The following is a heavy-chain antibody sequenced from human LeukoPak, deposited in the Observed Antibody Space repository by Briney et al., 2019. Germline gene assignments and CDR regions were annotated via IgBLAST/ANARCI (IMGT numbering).Heavy chain of an antibody. J-gene: IGHJ4*02. V-gene: IGHV4-38-2*02. CDR1: GYSINSVYY. Sequence: SETLSLTCTVSGYSINSVYYWGWIRQPPGKGLEWIGSIYYSGSTYYNPSLKSRVTISVDTSKNQFSLKLSSVTAADTAVYYCAGRIAAAGRLFDYWGQGTLVTVSS. CDR2: IYYSGST. D-gene: IGHD6-13*01. CDR3: AGRIAAAGRLFDY.